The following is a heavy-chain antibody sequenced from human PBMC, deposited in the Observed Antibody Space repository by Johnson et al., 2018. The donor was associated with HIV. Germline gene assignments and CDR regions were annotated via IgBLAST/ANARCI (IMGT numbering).Heavy chain of an antibody. CDR1: GFTFSNYA. CDR2: ISGSGSHT. Sequence: MQLVESGGGLVQPGGSLRLSCAVSGFTFSNYAMSWVRQAPGKGLEWVSAISGSGSHTNYADSVKGRFTISRDNSKNTLYLQMNSLRAEDTAVYYCAKVYSSSVPAPGIWGQGTMVTVSS. V-gene: IGHV3-23*04. J-gene: IGHJ3*02. CDR3: AKVYSSSVPAPGI. D-gene: IGHD6-6*01.